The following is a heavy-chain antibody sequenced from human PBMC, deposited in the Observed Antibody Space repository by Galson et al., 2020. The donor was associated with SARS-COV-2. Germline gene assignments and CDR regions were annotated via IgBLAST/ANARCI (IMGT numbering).Heavy chain of an antibody. CDR2: ISWNSGSI. Sequence: GGSLRLSCAASGFTFDDYAMHWVRQAPGKGLEWVSGISWNSGSIGYADSVKGRFTISRDNAKNSLYLQMNSLRAEDTALYYCAKGYDSSGYYGTWGQGTLVTVSS. D-gene: IGHD3-22*01. V-gene: IGHV3-9*01. J-gene: IGHJ4*02. CDR1: GFTFDDYA. CDR3: AKGYDSSGYYGT.